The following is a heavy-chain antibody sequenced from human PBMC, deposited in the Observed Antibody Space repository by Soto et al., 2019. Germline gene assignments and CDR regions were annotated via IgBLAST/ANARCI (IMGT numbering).Heavy chain of an antibody. Sequence: GGSLRLSCAASGFTFSSYSMNWVRQAPGKGLEWVSYISSSSSTIYYADSVKGRLTISRDNAKNSLYLQMNSLRDEDTAVYYCARGPLYCSGGSCYSHFDYWGQGTLVTVSS. CDR3: ARGPLYCSGGSCYSHFDY. CDR2: ISSSSSTI. CDR1: GFTFSSYS. V-gene: IGHV3-48*02. J-gene: IGHJ4*02. D-gene: IGHD2-15*01.